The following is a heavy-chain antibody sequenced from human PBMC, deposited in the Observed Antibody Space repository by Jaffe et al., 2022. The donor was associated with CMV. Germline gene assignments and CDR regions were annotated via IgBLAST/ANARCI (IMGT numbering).Heavy chain of an antibody. Sequence: EVQLVESGGGLVQPGGSLRLSCAASGFTFSSYWMHWVRQAPGKGLVWVSRINSDGSSTSYADSVKGRFTISRDNAKNTLYLQMNSLRAEDTAVYYCARDSCSGGSCYSDWYFDLWGRGTLVTVSS. D-gene: IGHD2-15*01. J-gene: IGHJ2*01. CDR1: GFTFSSYW. CDR2: INSDGSST. CDR3: ARDSCSGGSCYSDWYFDL. V-gene: IGHV3-74*01.